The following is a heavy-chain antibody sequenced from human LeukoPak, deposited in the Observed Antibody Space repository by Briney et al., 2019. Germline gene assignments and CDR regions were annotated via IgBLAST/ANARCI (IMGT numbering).Heavy chain of an antibody. J-gene: IGHJ1*01. CDR3: ARGFTPYYYDSSGSNFQH. CDR2: IIPILGIA. D-gene: IGHD3-22*01. V-gene: IGHV1-69*04. CDR1: GGTFSSYA. Sequence: ASVKVSCKASGGTFSSYAISWVRQAPGQGLEWMGRIIPILGIANYAQKFQGRVTITADKSTSTAYMELSSLRSEDTAVYYCARGFTPYYYDSSGSNFQHWGQGTLVTVSS.